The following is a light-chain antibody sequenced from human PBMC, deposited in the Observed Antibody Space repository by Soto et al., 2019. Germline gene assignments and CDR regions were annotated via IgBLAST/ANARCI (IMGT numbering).Light chain of an antibody. CDR2: GAC. CDR3: QQYGSSPPIT. V-gene: IGKV3-20*01. CDR1: QSVSSSY. Sequence: ELTRCPRTLSSSAGERATLSCRASQSVSSSYLAWYQQKPGQAPRLLIYGACSRATGIPDRFSGSGSGTDFTLTISRLEPEDFAVYYCQQYGSSPPITFGPGTKVDIK. J-gene: IGKJ3*01.